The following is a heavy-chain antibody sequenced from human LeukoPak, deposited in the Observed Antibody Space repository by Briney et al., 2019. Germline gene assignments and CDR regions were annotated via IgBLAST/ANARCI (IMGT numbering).Heavy chain of an antibody. D-gene: IGHD1-7*01. CDR2: INPSSGGT. CDR3: AREVTGTLDAFDI. Sequence: AASVKVSCKASGYTFTGYYMHWVRQAPGQGLEWMGWINPSSGGTNYAQRFQGRVTMARDTSISTAYMELSRLRSDDTAVYYCAREVTGTLDAFDIWGQGTMVTVSS. CDR1: GYTFTGYY. J-gene: IGHJ3*02. V-gene: IGHV1-2*02.